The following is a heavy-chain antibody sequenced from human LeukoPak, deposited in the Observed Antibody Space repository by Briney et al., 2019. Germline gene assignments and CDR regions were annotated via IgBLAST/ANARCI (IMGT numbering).Heavy chain of an antibody. CDR3: AKEIVGAPTPGAY. J-gene: IGHJ4*02. Sequence: SETLSLTCAVSTDSITSNWWSWVRQPPGKGLEWIGEVHKSGSTNYYPSLQSRVTISIDKSKNQIALELTSVTAADTAVYYCAKEIVGAPTPGAYWGQGILVTVSS. D-gene: IGHD1-26*01. CDR2: VHKSGST. V-gene: IGHV4-4*02. CDR1: TDSITSNW.